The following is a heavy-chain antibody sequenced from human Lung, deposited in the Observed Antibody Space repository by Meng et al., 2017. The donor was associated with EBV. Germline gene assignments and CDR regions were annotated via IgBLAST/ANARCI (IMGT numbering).Heavy chain of an antibody. J-gene: IGHJ4*02. CDR3: AREKSPGHFDY. Sequence: QVQLVTSGGEVMKPGASLRVYCRASGYTFTDYFLHWVRQAPGQGLEWLGTINPNNGGTNYAQRFQDRVTLTRDTSTSTVYMELSSLGSEDTALYYCAREKSPGHFDYLGQGILVTVSS. V-gene: IGHV1-46*01. CDR1: GYTFTDYF. CDR2: INPNNGGT.